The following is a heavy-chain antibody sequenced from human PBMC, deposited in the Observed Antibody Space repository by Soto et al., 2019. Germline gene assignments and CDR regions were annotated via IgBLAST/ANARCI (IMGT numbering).Heavy chain of an antibody. CDR3: ARVQMATIYFDY. CDR2: IYRSGTT. CDR1: GDSINTYY. D-gene: IGHD5-12*01. J-gene: IGHJ4*02. Sequence: PSETLSLTCTVSGDSINTYYWSWIRQPPGKGLEWIGRIYRSGTTRYNPSVESRVTISVDTSKSQFSLELSSVTAADTAVYYCARVQMATIYFDYWGQGILVTVSS. V-gene: IGHV4-59*01.